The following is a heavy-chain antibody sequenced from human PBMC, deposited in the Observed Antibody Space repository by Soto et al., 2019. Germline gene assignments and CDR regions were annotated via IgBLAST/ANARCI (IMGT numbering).Heavy chain of an antibody. D-gene: IGHD2-15*01. Sequence: ASVKVSCKASGGTFSRYAISWVRQAPGQGLEWMGGIIPIFGTANYAQKFQGRVTITADESTSTAYMELSSLRSEDTAVYYCARDSRRGGSGYMCYYGMDGWGQGTTVTVSS. CDR1: GGTFSRYA. J-gene: IGHJ6*02. CDR2: IIPIFGTA. CDR3: ARDSRRGGSGYMCYYGMDG. V-gene: IGHV1-69*13.